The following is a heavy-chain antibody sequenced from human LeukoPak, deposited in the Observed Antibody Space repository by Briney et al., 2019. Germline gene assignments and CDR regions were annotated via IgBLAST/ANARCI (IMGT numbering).Heavy chain of an antibody. CDR1: GFTFSSYS. J-gene: IGHJ3*02. V-gene: IGHV3-21*01. Sequence: GGSLRLSCAASGFTFSSYSMIWVRQAPGKGLEWVSSISSSSSYIYYAGSVKGRFTISRDNAKNSLYLQMNSLRAEDTAVYYCARGDKYSGYEYAFDIWGQGTMVTVSS. D-gene: IGHD5-12*01. CDR3: ARGDKYSGYEYAFDI. CDR2: ISSSSSYI.